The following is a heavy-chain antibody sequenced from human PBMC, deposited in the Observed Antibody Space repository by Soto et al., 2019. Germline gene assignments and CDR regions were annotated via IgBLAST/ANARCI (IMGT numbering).Heavy chain of an antibody. CDR2: IISYNGYT. CDR3: ARYYGYDFLSDSTSTSYYFDY. V-gene: IGHV1-18*01. D-gene: IGHD3-3*01. Sequence: ASVKVSCKASGYTFTNYGITWVRQAPGQGLEWMGWIISYNGYTNYAQKLQGRVTITTDISTTITYMELSSLTSDDTAVYFCARYYGYDFLSDSTSTSYYFDYWGQGTLVTVSS. J-gene: IGHJ4*02. CDR1: GYTFTNYG.